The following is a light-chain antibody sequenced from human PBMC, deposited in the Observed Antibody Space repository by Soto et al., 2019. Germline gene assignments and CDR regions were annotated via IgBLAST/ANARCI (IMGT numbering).Light chain of an antibody. CDR3: QQRSNWLTWT. V-gene: IGKV3-11*01. CDR2: DAS. J-gene: IGKJ1*01. Sequence: EIVLTQSPATLSLSPGERATLSCRASQSVSSYLAWYQQKPGQAPRLLIYDASNRATGIPARFSGSGSGTDVTLPISSLEPEDFAVYYCQQRSNWLTWTFGQGTKVEIK. CDR1: QSVSSY.